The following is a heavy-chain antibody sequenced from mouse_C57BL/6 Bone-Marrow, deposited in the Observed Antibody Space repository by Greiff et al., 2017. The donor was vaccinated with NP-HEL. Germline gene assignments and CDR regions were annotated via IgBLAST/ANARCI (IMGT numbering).Heavy chain of an antibody. D-gene: IGHD1-3*01. CDR3: ARYDNPGYRFDD. CDR1: GFTFTDYY. J-gene: IGHJ2*01. V-gene: IGHV7-3*01. Sequence: EVKLMESGGGLVQPGGSLSLSCAASGFTFTDYYMSWVRQPPGKALEWLGFIRNKANGSTTEYSATVKGQFTIYRDNSQSNLYLQMNALRAEDRATYYCARYDNPGYRFDDWGQGTTLTVAS. CDR2: IRNKANGSTT.